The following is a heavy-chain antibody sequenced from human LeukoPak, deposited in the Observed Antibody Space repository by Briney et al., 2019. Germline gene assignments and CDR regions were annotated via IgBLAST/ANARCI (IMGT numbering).Heavy chain of an antibody. CDR3: AKNYYDSSGPEQSDAFDI. Sequence: GGSLRLSCAASGFTFSSYGMHWVRQAPGKGLEWVAVISYDGSNKYYADSVKGRFTISRDNSKNTLYLQMNSLRAEDTAVYYCAKNYYDSSGPEQSDAFDIWGQGTMVTVSS. CDR2: ISYDGSNK. J-gene: IGHJ3*02. CDR1: GFTFSSYG. D-gene: IGHD3-22*01. V-gene: IGHV3-30*18.